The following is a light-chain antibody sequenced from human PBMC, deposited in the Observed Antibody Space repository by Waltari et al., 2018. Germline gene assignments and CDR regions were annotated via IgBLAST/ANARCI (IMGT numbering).Light chain of an antibody. V-gene: IGKV3-11*01. CDR2: DAS. CDR3: QQRYRWVT. J-gene: IGKJ5*01. CDR1: QSISTY. Sequence: EIWLTHAPAALSLSPGARATLSCRASQSISTYLAWYQQKPGQPPRLLIYDASRRATGISARFSGSGSGTDFTLTISSLEPEDFAVYYCQQRYRWVTFGQGTRLEIK.